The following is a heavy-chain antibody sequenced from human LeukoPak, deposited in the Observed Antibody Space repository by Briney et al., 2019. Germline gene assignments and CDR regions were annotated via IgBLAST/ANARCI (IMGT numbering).Heavy chain of an antibody. CDR3: ARDMYSSGWYAGFDY. CDR2: IYHSGST. CDR1: GGSISSSNW. Sequence: SETLSLTCAVSGGSISSSNWWSWVRQPPGKGLEWIGEIYHSGSTNYNPSLKSRVTISVDKSKNQFSLKLSSVTAADTAVYYCARDMYSSGWYAGFDYWGQGTQVTVFS. V-gene: IGHV4-4*02. D-gene: IGHD6-19*01. J-gene: IGHJ4*02.